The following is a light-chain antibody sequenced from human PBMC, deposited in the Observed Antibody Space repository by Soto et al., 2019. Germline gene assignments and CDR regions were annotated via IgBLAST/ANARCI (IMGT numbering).Light chain of an antibody. CDR2: LEGSGSY. CDR1: SGHSSYI. V-gene: IGLV4-60*02. J-gene: IGLJ3*02. Sequence: QPVLTQSSSASASLGSSVKLTCTLSSGHSSYIIAWHQQQPGKAPRYLMKLEGSGSYNKGSGVPDRFSGSSSGADRYLTISNLLFEDEADYYCENWDSNTHTVFGGGTKLTVL. CDR3: ENWDSNTHTV.